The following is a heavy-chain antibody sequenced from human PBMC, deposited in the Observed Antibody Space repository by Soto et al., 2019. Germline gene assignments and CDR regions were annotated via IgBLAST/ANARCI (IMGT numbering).Heavy chain of an antibody. Sequence: QVQLVQSGAEVKKPGASVKVSCKASGYSFTSYDVNWVRQATGQGLEWMGWMNPNSGNTAYAQKFQGRVTMTRNTSIRPAYMELSGLRSEDTAVYYCARYPFTSYCSVGGCSYDAFYIWGQGTMVTVSS. V-gene: IGHV1-8*01. CDR2: MNPNSGNT. D-gene: IGHD2-15*01. CDR3: ARYPFTSYCSVGGCSYDAFYI. CDR1: GYSFTSYD. J-gene: IGHJ3*02.